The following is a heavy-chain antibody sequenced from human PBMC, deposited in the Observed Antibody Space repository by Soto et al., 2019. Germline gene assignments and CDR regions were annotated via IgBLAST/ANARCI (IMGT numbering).Heavy chain of an antibody. CDR2: ISYEGSNT. J-gene: IGHJ6*02. Sequence: PGGSLRLSRVASGFTFGTYAIHWVRQAPGKGLQWVALISYEGSNTYYADSVKGRFTVSRDNSKSTLYLQMNSLRPEDTGVYYCARVTPGNNLYYFSGMDVWGQGTSVTVSS. CDR3: ARVTPGNNLYYFSGMDV. D-gene: IGHD1-1*01. CDR1: GFTFGTYA. V-gene: IGHV3-30-3*01.